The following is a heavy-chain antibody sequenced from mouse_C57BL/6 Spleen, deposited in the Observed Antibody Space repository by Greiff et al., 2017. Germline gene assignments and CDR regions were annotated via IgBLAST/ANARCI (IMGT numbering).Heavy chain of an antibody. J-gene: IGHJ1*03. CDR3: ARGALTTVGPWYFDV. CDR1: GYSFTGYY. Sequence: VQLKQSGPELVKPGASVKISCKASGYSFTGYYMNWVKQSPEKSLEWIGEINPSTGGTTYNQKFKAKATLTVDKSSSTAYMQLKSLTSEDSAVYYCARGALTTVGPWYFDVWGTGTTVTVSS. V-gene: IGHV1-42*01. D-gene: IGHD1-1*01. CDR2: INPSTGGT.